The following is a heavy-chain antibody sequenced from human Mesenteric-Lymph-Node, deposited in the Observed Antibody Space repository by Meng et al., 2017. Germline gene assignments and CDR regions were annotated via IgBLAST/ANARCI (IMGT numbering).Heavy chain of an antibody. CDR1: GFTFSSYA. CDR3: ARDHHYDFWSGWDY. Sequence: GESLKISCAASGFTFSSYAMHWVRQAPGKGLEWVAVISYDGSNKYYADSVKGRFTISRDNSKNTLYLQMNSLRAEDTAVYYCARDHHYDFWSGWDYWGQGTLVTVS. CDR2: ISYDGSNK. D-gene: IGHD3-3*01. J-gene: IGHJ4*02. V-gene: IGHV3-30*01.